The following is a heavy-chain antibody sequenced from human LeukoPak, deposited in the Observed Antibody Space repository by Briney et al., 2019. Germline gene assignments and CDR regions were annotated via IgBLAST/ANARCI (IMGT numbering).Heavy chain of an antibody. V-gene: IGHV3-21*01. D-gene: IGHD3-22*01. CDR3: ARDYYDSSGYFDY. CDR2: ISSSSSYI. J-gene: IGHJ4*02. CDR1: GFTYSSYS. Sequence: GGSLRLSCAASGFTYSSYSMNWVRQAPGKGLEWVSTISSSSSYIYYADSVKGRFTISRDNAKNSLYLQMNSLRAEDTAVYYCARDYYDSSGYFDYWGQGTLVTVSS.